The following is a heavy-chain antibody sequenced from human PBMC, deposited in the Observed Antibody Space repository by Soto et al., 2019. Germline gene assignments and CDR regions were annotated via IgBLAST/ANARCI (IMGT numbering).Heavy chain of an antibody. V-gene: IGHV4-31*03. CDR2: IYYSGST. D-gene: IGHD1-26*01. CDR1: GGSISSGGYY. Sequence: SETLSLTCTVSGGSISSGGYYWSWIRQHPGKGLEWIGYIYYSGSTYYNPSLKSRVTISVDTSKNQFSLKLSSVTAADTAVYYCAADRNLPWEQWGIWGQGTMVTLSS. J-gene: IGHJ3*02. CDR3: AADRNLPWEQWGI.